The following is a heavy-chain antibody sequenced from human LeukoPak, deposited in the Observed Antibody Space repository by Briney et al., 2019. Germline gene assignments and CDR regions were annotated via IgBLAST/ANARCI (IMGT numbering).Heavy chain of an antibody. CDR2: ISSSGSTI. Sequence: PGGSLRLSCAASGFAFSSYSMNWVRQAPGKGLEWVSYISSSGSTIYYGDSVKGRFTISRDDAKNSLFLQMNSLRAEDTATYYCARGEFGDYYYFYMDVWGKGTTVTVSS. V-gene: IGHV3-48*04. CDR3: ARGEFGDYYYFYMDV. D-gene: IGHD2/OR15-2a*01. CDR1: GFAFSSYS. J-gene: IGHJ6*03.